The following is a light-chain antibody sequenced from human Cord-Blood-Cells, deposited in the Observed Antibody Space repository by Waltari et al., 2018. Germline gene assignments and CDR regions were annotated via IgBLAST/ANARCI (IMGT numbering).Light chain of an antibody. V-gene: IGLV1-40*01. CDR3: QTYDRCPRDSV. Sequence: QSVLTPPPSVSGAPGQRITLSLPGSSSNIEAGYDVLWYQPLPGTAPKLLIYGNRKRPSEVPDRFCGSKSGTSTSLPTTGLQTEDEADYSFQTYDRCPRDSVFGDGTKLTVL. CDR2: GNR. CDR1: SSNIEAGYD. J-gene: IGLJ2*01.